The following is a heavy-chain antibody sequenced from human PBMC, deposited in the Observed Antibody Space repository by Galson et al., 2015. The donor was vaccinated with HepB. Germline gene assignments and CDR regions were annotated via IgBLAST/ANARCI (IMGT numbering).Heavy chain of an antibody. Sequence: SVKVSCKASGYTFTGYYMHWVRQAPGQGLEWMGWINPNSGGTNYAQKFQGWVTMTRDTSISTAYMELSRLRSDDTAVYYCARGVVPAANAWFDPWGQGTLVTVSS. V-gene: IGHV1-2*04. J-gene: IGHJ5*02. D-gene: IGHD2-2*01. CDR1: GYTFTGYY. CDR3: ARGVVPAANAWFDP. CDR2: INPNSGGT.